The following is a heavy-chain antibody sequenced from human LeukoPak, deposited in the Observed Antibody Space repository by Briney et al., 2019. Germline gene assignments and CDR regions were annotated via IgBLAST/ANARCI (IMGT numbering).Heavy chain of an antibody. CDR2: MNPNTGNT. V-gene: IGHV1-8*01. CDR3: VRDGEGVAISVNYWFDP. CDR1: GFPFTRYD. D-gene: IGHD3-10*01. Sequence: GASVKVSCKASGFPFTRYDINWVRQTSARGLEWMGWMNPNTGNTGYAQKFQGRVTMTRDTSTSTAYMELRDLRSEDTAVYYCVRDGEGVAISVNYWFDPWGQGTLVTVSS. J-gene: IGHJ5*02.